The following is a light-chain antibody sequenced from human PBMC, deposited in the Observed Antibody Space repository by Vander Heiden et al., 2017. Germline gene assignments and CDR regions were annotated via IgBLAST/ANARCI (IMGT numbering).Light chain of an antibody. CDR1: SSNIGSGYD. Sequence: QSVLTQPPSVSGAPGQWVTISCTGTSSNIGSGYDVHWYHQVPGTAPKLLIFANNNRPSGVPDRFSGSKSGTSASLAITGLQAEDEADYYCQSYDSSVSGSVFGGGTKLTVL. CDR3: QSYDSSVSGSV. CDR2: ANN. V-gene: IGLV1-40*01. J-gene: IGLJ2*01.